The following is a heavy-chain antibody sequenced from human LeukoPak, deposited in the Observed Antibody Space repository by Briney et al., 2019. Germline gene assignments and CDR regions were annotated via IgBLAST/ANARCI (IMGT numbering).Heavy chain of an antibody. CDR1: GGTFSSYA. Sequence: RASVKVSCTASGGTFSSYAISWVRQAPGQGLEWMGGIIPIFGTANYAQKFQGRVTITTDESTSTAYMELSSLRSEDTAVYYCALSEVATLTYDWFDPWGQGTLVTVSS. V-gene: IGHV1-69*05. D-gene: IGHD5-12*01. CDR3: ALSEVATLTYDWFDP. CDR2: IIPIFGTA. J-gene: IGHJ5*02.